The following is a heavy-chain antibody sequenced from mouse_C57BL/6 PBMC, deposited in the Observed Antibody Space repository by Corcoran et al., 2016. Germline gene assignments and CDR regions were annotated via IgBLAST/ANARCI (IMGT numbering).Heavy chain of an antibody. J-gene: IGHJ4*01. CDR3: ARWITTVVDAMDY. Sequence: VQLKQSGPELVKPGASVKMSCKASGYTFTDYNMHWVKQSHGKSLEWIGYINPNNGGTSYNQKFKGKATLTVNKSSSTAYMELRSLTSEDSAVYYCARWITTVVDAMDYWGQGTSVTVS. D-gene: IGHD1-1*01. CDR2: INPNNGGT. V-gene: IGHV1-22*01. CDR1: GYTFTDYN.